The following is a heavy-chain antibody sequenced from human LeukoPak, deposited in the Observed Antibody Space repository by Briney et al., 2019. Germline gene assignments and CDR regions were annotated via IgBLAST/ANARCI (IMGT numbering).Heavy chain of an antibody. Sequence: SVKVSCKASGYTFTRSAMQWVRQARGQRLEWIGWIVVGSGNTNYAQKFQERVTISRDMSTSTAYMELSSLRSEDTAVYYCAADRHCSSSSCYPYNFDYWGQGTLVTVSS. J-gene: IGHJ4*02. CDR1: GYTFTRSA. CDR2: IVVGSGNT. D-gene: IGHD2-2*01. V-gene: IGHV1-58*02. CDR3: AADRHCSSSSCYPYNFDY.